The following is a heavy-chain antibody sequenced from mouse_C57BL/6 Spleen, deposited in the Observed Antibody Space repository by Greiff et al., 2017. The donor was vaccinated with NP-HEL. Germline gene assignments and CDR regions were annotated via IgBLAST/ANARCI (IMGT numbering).Heavy chain of an antibody. V-gene: IGHV10-1*01. CDR2: IRSKSNNYAT. Sequence: EVKLVESGGGLVQPKGSLKLSCAASGFSFNTYAMNWVRQAPGKGLEWVARIRSKSNNYATYYADSVKDRFTISRDDSESMLYLQMNNLKTEDTAMYYCVRQDYDYEDYYAMDYWGQGTSVTVSS. CDR3: VRQDYDYEDYYAMDY. J-gene: IGHJ4*01. CDR1: GFSFNTYA. D-gene: IGHD2-4*01.